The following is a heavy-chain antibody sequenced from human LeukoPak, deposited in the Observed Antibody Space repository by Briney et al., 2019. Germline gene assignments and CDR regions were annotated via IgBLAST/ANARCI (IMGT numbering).Heavy chain of an antibody. J-gene: IGHJ6*04. CDR2: IYYSGST. CDR3: ARYVRNSGMDV. V-gene: IGHV4-59*01. CDR1: GGSISSYY. D-gene: IGHD3-16*01. Sequence: SQTLSLTCTVSGGSISSYYWSWIRQPPGKGLEWIGYIYYSGSTNYNPSLKSRVTISVDTSKNQFSLKLSSVTAADTAVYYCARYVRNSGMDVGGKGTTVTVPS.